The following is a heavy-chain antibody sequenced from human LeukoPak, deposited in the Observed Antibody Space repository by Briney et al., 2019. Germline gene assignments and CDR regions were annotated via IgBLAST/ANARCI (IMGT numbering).Heavy chain of an antibody. D-gene: IGHD2-2*01. CDR2: ISSSSSTI. Sequence: AGGSLRLSCAASGFTFTSYSMNWVRQAPGKGLEWVSYISSSSSTIYYADSVKGRFTISRDNAKNSLYLQMNSLRAEDTAVYYCAKESNIVVVPAAPLNPWGQGTLVTVSS. CDR3: AKESNIVVVPAAPLNP. J-gene: IGHJ5*02. V-gene: IGHV3-48*01. CDR1: GFTFTSYS.